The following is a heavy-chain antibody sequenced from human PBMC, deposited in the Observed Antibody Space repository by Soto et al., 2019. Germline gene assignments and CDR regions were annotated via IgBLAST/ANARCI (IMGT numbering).Heavy chain of an antibody. J-gene: IGHJ6*02. CDR1: GYTFTSYG. D-gene: IGHD3-3*01. CDR3: ARDKSEVTIFGVVIIDHYYYYGMDV. Sequence: ASVKVSCKASGYTFTSYGISWVRQAPGQGLEWMGWISAYNGNTNYAQKLQGRVTMTTDTSTSTAYMELRSLRSDDTAVYYCARDKSEVTIFGVVIIDHYYYYGMDVWGQGTKVTVSS. V-gene: IGHV1-18*01. CDR2: ISAYNGNT.